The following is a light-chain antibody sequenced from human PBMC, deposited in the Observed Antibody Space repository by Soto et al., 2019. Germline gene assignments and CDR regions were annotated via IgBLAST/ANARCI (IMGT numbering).Light chain of an antibody. Sequence: DIPLTQSPSFLSASVGDRVTITCRASQDITNYLAWYQQKPGKAPKLLIYAASTLQSGVPSRFSGSGSGTEFTLTISSLQPEDFASYYCQQLNSYPFFGGGTKVEIK. CDR2: AAS. CDR1: QDITNY. CDR3: QQLNSYPF. J-gene: IGKJ4*01. V-gene: IGKV1-9*01.